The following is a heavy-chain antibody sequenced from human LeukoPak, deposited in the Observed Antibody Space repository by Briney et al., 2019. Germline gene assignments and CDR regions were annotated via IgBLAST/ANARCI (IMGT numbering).Heavy chain of an antibody. D-gene: IGHD3-10*01. CDR1: GYTFTSYA. Sequence: SVKVSCKASGYTFTSYAISWVRQAPGQGLEWMGGIIPIFGTANYAQKFQGRVTITADESTSTAYMELSSLRSEDTAVYYCARGYYGSGSYGGFDYWGQGTLVTVSS. V-gene: IGHV1-69*13. CDR3: ARGYYGSGSYGGFDY. CDR2: IIPIFGTA. J-gene: IGHJ4*02.